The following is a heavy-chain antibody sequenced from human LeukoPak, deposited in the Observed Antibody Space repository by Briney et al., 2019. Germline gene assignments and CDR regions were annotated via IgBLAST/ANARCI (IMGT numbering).Heavy chain of an antibody. CDR2: IRYDGSDK. Sequence: GGSLRLSCAASGFTFNIYAMHWVLQAPGKGLEWVAFIRYDGSDKYYADSVKGRFTISRDNSKNTLYLQMNSLRADDTAVYYCAKERDSSSWSDYWGQGTLVTVSS. V-gene: IGHV3-30*02. D-gene: IGHD6-13*01. J-gene: IGHJ4*02. CDR1: GFTFNIYA. CDR3: AKERDSSSWSDY.